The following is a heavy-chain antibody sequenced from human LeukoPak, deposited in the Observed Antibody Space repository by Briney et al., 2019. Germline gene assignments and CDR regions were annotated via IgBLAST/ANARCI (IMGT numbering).Heavy chain of an antibody. Sequence: PGGSLTLSCVASGYTSRGYAMRWGCETPARGLERISSLRGNGYAFYADSVKGWFTLSRDETRNTVYLQLNKLRVEDTALYYCANASWGSTADAVLWGQGTVVTVSS. D-gene: IGHD3-10*01. CDR2: LRGNGYA. CDR3: ANASWGSTADAVL. V-gene: IGHV3-23*01. CDR1: GYTSRGYA. J-gene: IGHJ4*02.